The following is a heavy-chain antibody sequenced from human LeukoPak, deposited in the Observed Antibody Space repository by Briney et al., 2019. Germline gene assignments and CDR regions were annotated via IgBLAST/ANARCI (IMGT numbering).Heavy chain of an antibody. J-gene: IGHJ4*02. D-gene: IGHD5-24*01. Sequence: GGSLRLSCAASGFTLSSYSMNWVRQAPGKGVEWVSYISSSSSTIDYADSVKGRFTISRDNAKNSLYLKMNSLRAEDTAVYYCARDRMATIYYFDYWGQGTLVTVSS. CDR1: GFTLSSYS. V-gene: IGHV3-48*01. CDR2: ISSSSSTI. CDR3: ARDRMATIYYFDY.